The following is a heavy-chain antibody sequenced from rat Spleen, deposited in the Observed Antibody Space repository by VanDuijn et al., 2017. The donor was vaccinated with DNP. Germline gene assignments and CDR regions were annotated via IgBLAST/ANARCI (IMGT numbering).Heavy chain of an antibody. J-gene: IGHJ1*01. CDR2: ISSSSGNI. CDR1: GFTFNDYW. D-gene: IGHD1-3*01. CDR3: ARHGRITTVATYWFFDF. V-gene: IGHV5-31*01. Sequence: EVQLVESGGGLVQPGRSLKLSCVAAGFTFNDYWMTWIRQVPGKGLDWVASISSSSGNIYYTDSVKGRFTISRDNAKSTLYLQMDSLRSEDTATYFCARHGRITTVATYWFFDFWGPGTMVTVSS.